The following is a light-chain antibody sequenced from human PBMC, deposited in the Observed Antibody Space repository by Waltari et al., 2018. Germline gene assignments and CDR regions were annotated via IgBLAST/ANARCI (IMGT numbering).Light chain of an antibody. V-gene: IGKV1-39*01. CDR3: QQSYSTLLLT. J-gene: IGKJ4*01. CDR1: QSISSY. CDR2: AAS. Sequence: DIQMTQSPSSLSASVGDRVPITCRASQSISSYLNWYQQKPGKAPKLLIYAASSLQSGVPSRFSGSGSGTDFTLTISSLQPEDFATYYCQQSYSTLLLTFGGGTKVEIK.